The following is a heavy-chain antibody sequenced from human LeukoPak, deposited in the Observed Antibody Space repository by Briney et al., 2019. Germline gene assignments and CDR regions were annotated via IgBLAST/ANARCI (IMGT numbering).Heavy chain of an antibody. Sequence: PSETLSLTCTVSGGSLSSSSYYWGWIRPPPGKGLEWVATMYYTGSTYFNPSLKRRVTISVDTSKNQFSLKLSSVTAAVTAVYYCARRVGGWYYFDYWGQGTLVTVSS. V-gene: IGHV4-39*01. D-gene: IGHD6-19*01. CDR3: ARRVGGWYYFDY. CDR1: GGSLSSSSYY. CDR2: MYYTGST. J-gene: IGHJ4*02.